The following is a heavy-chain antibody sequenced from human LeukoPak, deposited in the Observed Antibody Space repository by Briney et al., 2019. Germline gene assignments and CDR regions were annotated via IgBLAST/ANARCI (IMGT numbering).Heavy chain of an antibody. CDR2: IYSGGST. D-gene: IGHD2-15*01. V-gene: IGHV3-53*01. J-gene: IGHJ4*02. Sequence: GGSLRLSCAASGFTVSSNYMSWVRQAPGKGLEWVSIIYSGGSTFYADSVKGRFTISRDNSKNTLYLQVNSLRAEDTAVYYCARELRYCSGGSCYANLGWFDYWGQGTLVTVSS. CDR3: ARELRYCSGGSCYANLGWFDY. CDR1: GFTVSSNY.